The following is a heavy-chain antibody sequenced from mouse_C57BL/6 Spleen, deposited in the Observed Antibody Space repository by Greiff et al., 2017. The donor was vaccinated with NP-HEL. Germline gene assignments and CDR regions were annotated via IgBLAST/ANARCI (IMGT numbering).Heavy chain of an antibody. CDR3: AREGGSYGSSYDWYFDV. CDR1: GYTFTDYY. J-gene: IGHJ1*03. V-gene: IGHV1-19*01. Sequence: VQLQQSGPVLVKPGASVKMSCKASGYTFTDYYMNWVKQSHGKSLEWIGVINPYNGGTSYNQKFKGKATLTVDKSSSTAYMELNSLTSEDSAVYYCAREGGSYGSSYDWYFDVWGTGTTVTVSS. D-gene: IGHD1-1*01. CDR2: INPYNGGT.